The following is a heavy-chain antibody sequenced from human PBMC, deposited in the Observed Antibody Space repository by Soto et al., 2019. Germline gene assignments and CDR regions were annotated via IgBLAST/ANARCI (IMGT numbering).Heavy chain of an antibody. V-gene: IGHV1-46*01. Sequence: ASVKVSCKASGYTFTSYYMHWVRQAPGQGLEWMGIINPSGGSTSYAQKFQGRVTMTRDTSTSTVYMELSSLRSEDTAVYYCARDSKYSSGWYGRIYYYYGMDVWGQGTKVTVSS. J-gene: IGHJ6*02. CDR2: INPSGGST. D-gene: IGHD6-19*01. CDR1: GYTFTSYY. CDR3: ARDSKYSSGWYGRIYYYYGMDV.